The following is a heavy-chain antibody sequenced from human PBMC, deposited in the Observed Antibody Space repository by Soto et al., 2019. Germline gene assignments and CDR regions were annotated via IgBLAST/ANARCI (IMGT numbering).Heavy chain of an antibody. CDR3: AEEIFAAAYAATSAFDS. CDR1: GFTFSSHA. V-gene: IGHV3-23*01. J-gene: IGHJ4*02. CDR2: VDGSGADT. Sequence: AGGSLRLSCAASGFTFSSHAMGWLRQAPGTEPEWVAFVDGSGADTSYADSVKGRFTISRDNSENSLYLHMNSLRAEDTGRYFCAEEIFAAAYAATSAFDSWGQGTLVTVSS. D-gene: IGHD2-8*01.